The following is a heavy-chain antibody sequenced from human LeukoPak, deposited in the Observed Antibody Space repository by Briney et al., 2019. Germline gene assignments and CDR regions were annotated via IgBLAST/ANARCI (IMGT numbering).Heavy chain of an antibody. J-gene: IGHJ4*02. CDR1: GYTLTELS. Sequence: ASVKVSCKVSGYTLTELSMHWVRQAPGKGLEWMGGFDPEDGETIYAQKFQGRVTMTEDTSTDTAYMELSSLRSEDTAVYYCAVPGATGPNFDYWGQGTLVTVSS. D-gene: IGHD1-26*01. V-gene: IGHV1-24*01. CDR2: FDPEDGET. CDR3: AVPGATGPNFDY.